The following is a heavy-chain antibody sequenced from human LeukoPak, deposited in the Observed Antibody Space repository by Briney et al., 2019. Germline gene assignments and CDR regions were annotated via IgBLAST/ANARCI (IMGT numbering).Heavy chain of an antibody. D-gene: IGHD3-3*01. J-gene: IGHJ2*01. CDR1: GFTFSSYW. V-gene: IGHV3-74*01. Sequence: GGSLRLSCAASGFTFSSYWMHWVRQAPGKGVGWVSRINSDGSRTSYADSAHGRFATTRVDANNTLYLQMMSLGAEDTAVYYCARESAPHYDFWSGYEASLYFDLWGRGTLVTVSS. CDR3: ARESAPHYDFWSGYEASLYFDL. CDR2: INSDGSRT.